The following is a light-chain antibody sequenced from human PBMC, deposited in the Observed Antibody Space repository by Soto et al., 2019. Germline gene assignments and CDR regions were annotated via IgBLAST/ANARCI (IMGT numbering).Light chain of an antibody. Sequence: QSVLTQPPSVSAAPRQRVTISCSGSSSNIGNNAVNWYQQLPGKAPKLLIYYDDLLPSGVSDRFSGSKSGTSASLAISGLQSEDEADYYWPAWDDSLNGPVFGGGTKVTVL. CDR2: YDD. V-gene: IGLV1-36*01. J-gene: IGLJ2*01. CDR3: PAWDDSLNGPV. CDR1: SSNIGNNA.